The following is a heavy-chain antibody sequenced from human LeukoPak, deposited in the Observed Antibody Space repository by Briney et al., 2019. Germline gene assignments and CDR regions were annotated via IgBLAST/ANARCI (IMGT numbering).Heavy chain of an antibody. CDR1: GFTFSSYG. Sequence: PGGSLRLSCAASGFTFSSYGMHWVRQAPGKGLEWVAVIWYDGSNKYYADSVKGRFTISRDNSKNTLYLQMNSLRAEDTAVYYCARSPADYSNYYFDYGGQGTLVTVSS. CDR2: IWYDGSNK. V-gene: IGHV3-33*01. J-gene: IGHJ4*02. CDR3: ARSPADYSNYYFDY. D-gene: IGHD4-11*01.